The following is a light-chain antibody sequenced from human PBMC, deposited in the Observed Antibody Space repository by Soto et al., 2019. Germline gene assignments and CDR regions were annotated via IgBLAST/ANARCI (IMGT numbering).Light chain of an antibody. CDR1: QSVGSY. Sequence: EIVLTQSPATLSLSPGERASLSCRASQSVGSYLAWYQQKPGQAPRLLIYDASSRATGIPARFSGSGSGTDFTLTISSLEPEDFAVYYCQQRSNWPPDFGPGTRVDIK. CDR3: QQRSNWPPD. CDR2: DAS. J-gene: IGKJ3*01. V-gene: IGKV3-11*01.